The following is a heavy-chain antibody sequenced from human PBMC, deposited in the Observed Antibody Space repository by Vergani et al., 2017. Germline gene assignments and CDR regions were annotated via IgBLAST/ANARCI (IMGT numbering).Heavy chain of an antibody. D-gene: IGHD6-13*01. CDR2: IVVGSGNT. J-gene: IGHJ3*02. Sequence: QMQLVQSGPEVKKPGTSVKVSCKASGFTFTSSAMQWVRQARGQRLEWIGWIVVGSGNTNYAQKFQERVTITRDMSTSTAYMELSSLRSADTAVYYCAAPSGIAAAGRGLDAFDIWGQGTMVTVSS. CDR1: GFTFTSSA. V-gene: IGHV1-58*02. CDR3: AAPSGIAAAGRGLDAFDI.